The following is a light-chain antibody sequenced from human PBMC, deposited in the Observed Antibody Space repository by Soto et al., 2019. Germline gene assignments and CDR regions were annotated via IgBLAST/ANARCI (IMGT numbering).Light chain of an antibody. CDR2: WAS. CDR1: QSVLYSSNNKNY. J-gene: IGKJ1*01. V-gene: IGKV4-1*01. Sequence: DIVMTQSPDSLAVSLGERATINCKSSQSVLYSSNNKNYLAWYQQKPGQPPMLLIYWASTRESGVPDRFTGSGSGTDFTLPISSLQAEDVAVYYCQQYYSRTDGTFGQGTKVEIK. CDR3: QQYYSRTDGT.